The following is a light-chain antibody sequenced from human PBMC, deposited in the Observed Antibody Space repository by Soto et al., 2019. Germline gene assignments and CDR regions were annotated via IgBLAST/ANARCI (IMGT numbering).Light chain of an antibody. J-gene: IGLJ2*01. CDR2: STN. CDR1: TGAVTSSNY. V-gene: IGLV7-43*01. Sequence: QAVVTQEPSLTVSPGGTVTLTCAVYTGAVTSSNYPNWFQQKPGQPPRALIYSTNHKYSWTPARFSGSLLGGKAALTLSGVQPADEADYYCLLYYGGQLGVFGGGTKLTVL. CDR3: LLYYGGQLGV.